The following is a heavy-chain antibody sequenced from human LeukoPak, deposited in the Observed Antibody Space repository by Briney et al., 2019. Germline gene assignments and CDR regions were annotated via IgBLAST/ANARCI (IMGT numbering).Heavy chain of an antibody. V-gene: IGHV5-51*01. Sequence: GESLKISCKGSGYRFTSYWIAWVRQMPGKGLEWMGIISPGDSDTRYSPSFQGQVTISADKSISTAYLQWSSLEASDTAIYYCARQGPYGSGSYDFWGQGTLVTVSS. CDR1: GYRFTSYW. J-gene: IGHJ4*02. CDR3: ARQGPYGSGSYDF. CDR2: ISPGDSDT. D-gene: IGHD3-10*01.